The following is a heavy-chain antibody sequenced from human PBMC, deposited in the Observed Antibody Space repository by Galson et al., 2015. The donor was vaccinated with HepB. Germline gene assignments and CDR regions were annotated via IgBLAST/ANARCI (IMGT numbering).Heavy chain of an antibody. D-gene: IGHD5-12*01. CDR1: GFTFSSYT. Sequence: SLRLSCAASGFTFSSYTMNWVRQAPGKGLEWVSSISGTSTYIYYADSVKGRFTISRDNAKNSLYLQMNSLRDEDTALYYCARKGYSGYVPLDAFDIWGQGTMVIVSS. CDR2: ISGTSTYI. CDR3: ARKGYSGYVPLDAFDI. V-gene: IGHV3-21*01. J-gene: IGHJ3*02.